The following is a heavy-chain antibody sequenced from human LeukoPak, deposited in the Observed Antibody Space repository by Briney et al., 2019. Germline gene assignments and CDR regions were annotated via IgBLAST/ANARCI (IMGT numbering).Heavy chain of an antibody. CDR1: GFTFSSYA. J-gene: IGHJ6*03. CDR2: ISGSGGST. Sequence: GGSLRLSCAASGFTFSSYAMSWVRQAPGKGLEWVSAISGSGGSTYYADSVKGRFTISRDNSKNTLYLQMNSLRAEDTAVYYCAKDAEWLSSYYYYMDVWGKGTTVTISS. CDR3: AKDAEWLSSYYYYMDV. V-gene: IGHV3-23*01. D-gene: IGHD6-19*01.